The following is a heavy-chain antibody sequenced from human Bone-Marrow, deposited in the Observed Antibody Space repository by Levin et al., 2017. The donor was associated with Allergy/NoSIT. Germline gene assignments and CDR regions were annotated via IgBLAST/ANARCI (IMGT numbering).Heavy chain of an antibody. D-gene: IGHD6-19*01. CDR1: GFTVSGNY. CDR2: IYSGGDT. CDR3: AKCSGWYGKGYFDL. Sequence: GGSLRLSCAASGFTVSGNYMSWVRQAPGKGLEWVSVIYSGGDTKYTDTVTGRFTISRDDSKNTLYPQMNSLRVEDTAVYYCAKCSGWYGKGYFDLWGRGTLVTVSS. V-gene: IGHV3-53*01. J-gene: IGHJ2*01.